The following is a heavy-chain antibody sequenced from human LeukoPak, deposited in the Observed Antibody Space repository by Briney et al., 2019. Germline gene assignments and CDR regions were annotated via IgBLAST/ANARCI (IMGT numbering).Heavy chain of an antibody. D-gene: IGHD3-22*01. CDR2: IYYSGST. CDR3: ARLLAPTYYYDSSGYYYYDY. V-gene: IGHV4-59*12. J-gene: IGHJ4*02. CDR1: GGSISSYY. Sequence: SETLSLTCTVSGGSISSYYWSWIRQPPGKGLEWIGYIYYSGSTNYNPSLKSRVTISVDTSKNQFSLKLSSVTAADAAVYYCARLLAPTYYYDSSGYYYYDYWGQGTLVTVSS.